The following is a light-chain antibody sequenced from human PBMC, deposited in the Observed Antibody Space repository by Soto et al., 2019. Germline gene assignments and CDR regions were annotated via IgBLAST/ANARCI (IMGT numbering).Light chain of an antibody. CDR3: QQYYSYPRT. J-gene: IGKJ1*01. Sequence: AIRMSQSPSSFSASTGVRVSITCRASQCISSYLAWDQQIPGKAPKLLIYAASTLQSGVPSRFSGSGSGTDFTLTISCLQSEDFATYYCQQYYSYPRTFGQGTKVDIK. CDR2: AAS. V-gene: IGKV1-8*01. CDR1: QCISSY.